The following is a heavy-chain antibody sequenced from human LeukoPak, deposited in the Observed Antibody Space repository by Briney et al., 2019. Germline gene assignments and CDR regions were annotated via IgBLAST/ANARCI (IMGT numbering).Heavy chain of an antibody. D-gene: IGHD1-14*01. Sequence: SETLSLTCTISGGSVRDYYWSWIRQSPGTGLEWIGYIYHTGSTSYSPSLKSRVTISADTSQNQFSLKLSSATATDTAVYYCVRSEINDYIKYWGLGTLVTVSS. J-gene: IGHJ4*02. CDR3: VRSEINDYIKY. V-gene: IGHV4-59*08. CDR1: GGSVRDYY. CDR2: IYHTGST.